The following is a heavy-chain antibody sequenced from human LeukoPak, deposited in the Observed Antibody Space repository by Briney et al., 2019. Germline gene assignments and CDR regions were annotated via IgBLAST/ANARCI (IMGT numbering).Heavy chain of an antibody. CDR3: AKGPQLYSGYHPTS. D-gene: IGHD5-12*01. CDR2: ITDSGDAT. CDR1: GFTFSSSA. V-gene: IGHV3-23*01. Sequence: GGSLRLSCAASGFTFSSSARTWVRQAPGMGLEWVSTITDSGDATYYSASVKGRFTISRDFSRTTVHLQLNSLRAEDTAIYYCAKGPQLYSGYHPTSWGQGTLVTVSS. J-gene: IGHJ5*02.